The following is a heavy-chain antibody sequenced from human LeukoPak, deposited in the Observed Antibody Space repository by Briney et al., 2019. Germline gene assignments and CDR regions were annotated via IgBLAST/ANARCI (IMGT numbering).Heavy chain of an antibody. CDR2: IIPIFGTA. V-gene: IGHV1-69*05. Sequence: LVKVSCKASGDIFSSYAISWVRQAPGQGLEWMGGIIPIFGTANYAQKFQGRVTITTDESTSTAYMELSSLRSEDTAAYYCARDRSLSNWFDPWGQGTLVTVSS. J-gene: IGHJ5*02. D-gene: IGHD2/OR15-2a*01. CDR3: ARDRSLSNWFDP. CDR1: GDIFSSYA.